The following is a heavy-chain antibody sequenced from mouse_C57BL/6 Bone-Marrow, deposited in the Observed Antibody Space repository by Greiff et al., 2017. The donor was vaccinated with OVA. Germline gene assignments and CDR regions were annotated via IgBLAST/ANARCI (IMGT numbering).Heavy chain of an antibody. D-gene: IGHD1-1*01. Sequence: QQSHGKSLEWIGDINPNNGGTSYNQKFKGKATLTVDKSSSTAYMELRSLTSEDSAVYYCARNPRNFCGNLGIYYPFAYWGQGTLVTVSA. CDR3: ARNPRNFCGNLGIYYPFAY. J-gene: IGHJ3*01. CDR2: INPNNGGT. V-gene: IGHV1-26*01.